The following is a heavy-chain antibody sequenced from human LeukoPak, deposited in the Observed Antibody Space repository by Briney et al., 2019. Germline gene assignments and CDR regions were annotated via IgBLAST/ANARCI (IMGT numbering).Heavy chain of an antibody. V-gene: IGHV1-46*01. Sequence: GASVKVSCKVSGYTLTELSMHWVRQAPGQGLEWMGIINPSGGSTSYAQKFQGRVTMTRGTSTSTVYMELSSLRSEDTAVYYCARGGGLSDYYMDVWGKGTTVTISS. CDR2: INPSGGST. J-gene: IGHJ6*03. CDR3: ARGGGLSDYYMDV. D-gene: IGHD3-16*01. CDR1: GYTLTELS.